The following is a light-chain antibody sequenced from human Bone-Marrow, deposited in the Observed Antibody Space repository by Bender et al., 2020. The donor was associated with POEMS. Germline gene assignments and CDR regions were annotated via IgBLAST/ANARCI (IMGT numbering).Light chain of an antibody. CDR1: SSDIGGSRY. J-gene: IGLJ3*02. Sequence: QPALTQPASVSGSPGQSITISCTGSSSDIGGSRYVSWYRQHPGKAPQLVIYDVANRPSGVSNRFSGSKSGNPASLTISGLLAEDEAEYYCSSYTTSSAFKVFGGGTKLTVL. CDR3: SSYTTSSAFKV. V-gene: IGLV2-14*01. CDR2: DVA.